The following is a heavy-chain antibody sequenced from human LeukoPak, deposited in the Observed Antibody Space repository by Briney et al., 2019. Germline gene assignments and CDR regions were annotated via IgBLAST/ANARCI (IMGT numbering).Heavy chain of an antibody. CDR3: AKESPRFDY. CDR1: GLTFSSYA. J-gene: IGHJ4*02. Sequence: RPGGSLRLSCAASGLTFSSYAMSWVRQAPGKGLEWVSVISGNGGSTHYADSVKGRFTISRDNSKNTLYLQMNSLRAEDTAVYYCAKESPRFDYWGQGTLVTVSS. V-gene: IGHV3-23*01. CDR2: ISGNGGST.